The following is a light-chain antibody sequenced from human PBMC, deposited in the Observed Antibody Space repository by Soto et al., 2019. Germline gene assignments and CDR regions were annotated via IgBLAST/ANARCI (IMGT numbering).Light chain of an antibody. V-gene: IGLV2-14*03. CDR1: SSDIGDYKY. J-gene: IGLJ2*01. CDR2: DVI. CDR3: SSYSSTTMHVI. Sequence: QSALTQPASVSGSPGQSITISCTGTSSDIGDYKYVSWYQQHPGKAPKLIIYDVINRPSGVSFRFSGSKSGNTASLTISGLQAEDEASYYCSSYSSTTMHVIFGGGTKVTVL.